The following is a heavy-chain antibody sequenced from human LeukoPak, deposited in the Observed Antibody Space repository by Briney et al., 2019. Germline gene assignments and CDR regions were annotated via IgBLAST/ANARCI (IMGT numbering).Heavy chain of an antibody. J-gene: IGHJ3*02. CDR1: GGSISSSSYY. CDR2: IYYSGST. CDR3: ARDPTATTVGAFDI. Sequence: PSETLSLTCTVSGGSISSSSYYWGWIRQPPGTGLEWIGSIYYSGSTYYNPSLKSRVTISVDTSKNQFSLKLSSVTAADTAVYYCARDPTATTVGAFDIWGQGTMVTVSS. D-gene: IGHD4-23*01. V-gene: IGHV4-39*07.